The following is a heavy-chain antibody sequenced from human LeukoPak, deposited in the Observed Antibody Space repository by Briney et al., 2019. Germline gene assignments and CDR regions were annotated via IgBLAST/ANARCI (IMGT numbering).Heavy chain of an antibody. Sequence: PGGSLRLSCAASGFTFSSFGIHWVRQAPGKGLEWVAFIRYDGSSKYYADSVKGRFTISRDNSKNTLYLQMNSLRAEDTAVYYCAKVLTTAGFDYYYYYMDVWGKGTTVTVSS. CDR3: AKVLTTAGFDYYYYYMDV. V-gene: IGHV3-30*02. D-gene: IGHD6-19*01. J-gene: IGHJ6*03. CDR2: IRYDGSSK. CDR1: GFTFSSFG.